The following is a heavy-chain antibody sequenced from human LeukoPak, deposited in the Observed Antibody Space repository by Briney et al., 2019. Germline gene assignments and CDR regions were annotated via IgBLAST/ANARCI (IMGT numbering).Heavy chain of an antibody. J-gene: IGHJ4*02. D-gene: IGHD5-24*01. CDR2: IYPGDSHT. Sequence: GESLKISCKGSGFSFTSYWIGWVRQMPGKGLEWMGVIYPGDSHTRYNPSFQGQVTISADKSISTAYLQWSSLKASDTAIYYCARQGIYGAGYNYPYWGQGTLVTVSS. V-gene: IGHV5-51*01. CDR1: GFSFTSYW. CDR3: ARQGIYGAGYNYPY.